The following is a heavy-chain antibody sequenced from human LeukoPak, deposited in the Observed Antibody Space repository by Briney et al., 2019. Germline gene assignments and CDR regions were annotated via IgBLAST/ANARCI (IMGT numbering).Heavy chain of an antibody. J-gene: IGHJ4*02. V-gene: IGHV1-69*04. CDR3: ARLGDYCSSTSCYITFDY. Sequence: ASVKVSCKASGGTFSSYAISWVRQAPGQGLEWMGRIIPILGIANYAQKFQGRVTITADKSMSTAYMELSSLRSEDTAVYYCARLGDYCSSTSCYITFDYWGQGTLVTVSS. CDR1: GGTFSSYA. D-gene: IGHD2-2*02. CDR2: IIPILGIA.